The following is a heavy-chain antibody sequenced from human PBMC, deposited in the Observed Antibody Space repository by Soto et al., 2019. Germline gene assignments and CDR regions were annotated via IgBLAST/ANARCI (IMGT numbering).Heavy chain of an antibody. D-gene: IGHD3-10*01. J-gene: IGHJ4*02. V-gene: IGHV1-69*02. Sequence: QVQLVQSGAEVKMHGSSVKVSCKASGDTFNFYSINWVRQAPGLGLEWMGRVNPIVSMSNYAQKFQGRVTMTADKSTSTAYMELSSLRSEDTAIYYCASSYGSGYRAFDYWGQGALVTVSS. CDR2: VNPIVSMS. CDR3: ASSYGSGYRAFDY. CDR1: GDTFNFYS.